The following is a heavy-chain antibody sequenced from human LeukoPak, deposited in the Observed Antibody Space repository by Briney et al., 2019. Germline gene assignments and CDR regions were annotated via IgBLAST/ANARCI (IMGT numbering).Heavy chain of an antibody. CDR2: INHSGST. V-gene: IGHV4-34*01. CDR1: GGSFSGYY. CDR3: AREDLVRGGVLDY. J-gene: IGHJ4*02. Sequence: SETLSLTCAVYGGSFSGYYWSWIRQPPGKGLEWIGEINHSGSTNYNPSLKSRVTISVDTSKNQFSLKLSSVTAADTAVYYCAREDLVRGGVLDYWGQGTLVTVSS. D-gene: IGHD3-10*01.